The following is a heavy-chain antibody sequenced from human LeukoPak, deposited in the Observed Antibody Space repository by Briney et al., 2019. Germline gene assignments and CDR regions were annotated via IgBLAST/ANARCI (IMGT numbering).Heavy chain of an antibody. V-gene: IGHV1-18*01. D-gene: IGHD7-27*01. CDR1: GGTFSSSS. Sequence: GASVKVSCKASGGTFSSSSISWVRQAPGQGLEWMGWISAYNGNTNYAQKLQGRVTMTTDTSTSTAYMELRSLRSDDTAVYYCARDSLNWERDYWGQGTLVTVSS. J-gene: IGHJ4*02. CDR3: ARDSLNWERDY. CDR2: ISAYNGNT.